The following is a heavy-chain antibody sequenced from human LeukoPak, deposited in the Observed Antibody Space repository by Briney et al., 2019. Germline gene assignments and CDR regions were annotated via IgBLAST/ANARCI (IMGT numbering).Heavy chain of an antibody. CDR3: ATNYFDSSGYYYGLGH. CDR1: GGSINSYY. J-gene: IGHJ4*02. D-gene: IGHD3-22*01. CDR2: ISYSGST. Sequence: PSETLSLTCTVSGGSINSYYWSWIRQPPGEGLEWIGYISYSGSTIYNPSLKSRVTISRDTSKNQFSLKQSSVTAADTAVYYCATNYFDSSGYYYGLGHWGQGALVTVSS. V-gene: IGHV4-59*01.